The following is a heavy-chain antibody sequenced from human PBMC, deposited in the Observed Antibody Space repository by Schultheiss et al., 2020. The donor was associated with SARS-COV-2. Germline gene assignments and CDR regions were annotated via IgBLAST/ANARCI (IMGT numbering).Heavy chain of an antibody. Sequence: SETLSLTCAVYGGSFSGYYWSWIRQPPGKGLEWIGRIYTSGSTNYNPSLKSRVTISVDTSKNQFSLKLSSVTAADTAVYYCARRRRDWYFDLWGRGTLVTVSS. CDR3: ARRRRDWYFDL. CDR1: GGSFSGYY. V-gene: IGHV4-59*10. CDR2: IYTSGST. J-gene: IGHJ2*01.